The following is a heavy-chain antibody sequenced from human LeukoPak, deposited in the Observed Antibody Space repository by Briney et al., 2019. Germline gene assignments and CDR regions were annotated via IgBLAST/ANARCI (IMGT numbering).Heavy chain of an antibody. CDR3: ARGEGYGSGSYSAY. V-gene: IGHV4-34*01. D-gene: IGHD3-10*01. CDR2: INHSGST. J-gene: IGHJ4*02. Sequence: KPGGSLRLSCAASGFTFSNAWMSWIRQPPGKGLEWIGEINHSGSTNYNPSLKSRVTISVDTSKNRFSLKLSSVTAADTAVYYCARGEGYGSGSYSAYWGQGTLVTVSS. CDR1: GFTFSNAW.